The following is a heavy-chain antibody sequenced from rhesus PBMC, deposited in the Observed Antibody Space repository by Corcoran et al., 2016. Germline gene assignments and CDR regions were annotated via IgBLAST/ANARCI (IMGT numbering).Heavy chain of an antibody. J-gene: IGHJ4*01. CDR1: GGSISGYYY. CDR3: ARHNTYSSGWSAFDY. CDR2: IYGSGGSN. D-gene: IGHD6S26*01. Sequence: QVQLQESGPGLVKPSETLSLTCAVSGGSISGYYYWSWIRKPPGKGLEWIGIIYGSGGSNYLNPSLKSRVTLSVDTSKNQFSLKLSSVTAADTAVYYCARHNTYSSGWSAFDYWGQGVLVTVSS. V-gene: IGHV4S14*01.